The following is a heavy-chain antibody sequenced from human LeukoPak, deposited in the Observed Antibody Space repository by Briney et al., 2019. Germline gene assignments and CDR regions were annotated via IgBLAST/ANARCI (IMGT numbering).Heavy chain of an antibody. CDR2: IIPILGIA. D-gene: IGHD1-26*01. Sequence: GASVKVSCKASRGTFSSYAISWVRQAPGQGLEWMGRIIPILGIANYAQKFQGRVTITADKSTSTAYMELSSLRSEDTAVYYCASYIVGSTYYFDYWGQGTLVTVSS. J-gene: IGHJ4*02. V-gene: IGHV1-69*04. CDR1: RGTFSSYA. CDR3: ASYIVGSTYYFDY.